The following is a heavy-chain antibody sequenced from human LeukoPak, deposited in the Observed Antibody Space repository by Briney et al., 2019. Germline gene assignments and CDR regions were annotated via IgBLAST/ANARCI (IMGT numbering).Heavy chain of an antibody. CDR1: GYTFTSYY. D-gene: IGHD3-9*01. CDR2: INPSGGST. CDR3: ARTLYYDILTGYDNYYYYGMDV. V-gene: IGHV1-46*01. Sequence: ASVKVSCKASGYTFTSYYMHWVRQAPGQGLEWMGIINPSGGSTSYAQKFRGRVTMTRDTSTSTVYMELSSLRSEDTAVYYCARTLYYDILTGYDNYYYYGMDVWGQGTTVTVS. J-gene: IGHJ6*02.